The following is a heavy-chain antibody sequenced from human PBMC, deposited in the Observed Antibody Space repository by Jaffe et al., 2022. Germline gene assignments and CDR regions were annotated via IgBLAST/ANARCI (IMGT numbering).Heavy chain of an antibody. CDR1: GFTFSTYS. CDR3: AREFKGIYYDFWSGGLDY. D-gene: IGHD3-3*01. CDR2: ISSSGTYI. J-gene: IGHJ4*02. V-gene: IGHV3-21*01. Sequence: EVQLVESGGGLVKPGGSLRLSCAASGFTFSTYSMNWVRQAPGKGLEWVSSISSSGTYIYYADSVKGRFTISRDNAKNSLYLQMNSLRAEDTAVYYCAREFKGIYYDFWSGGLDYWGQGTLVTVSS.